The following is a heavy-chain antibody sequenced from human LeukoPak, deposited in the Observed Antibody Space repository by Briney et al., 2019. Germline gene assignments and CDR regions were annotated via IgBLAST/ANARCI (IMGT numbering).Heavy chain of an antibody. CDR2: INHSGST. J-gene: IGHJ3*02. V-gene: IGHV4-34*01. CDR3: ARGNDDAFDI. Sequence: WVRKAPGKGLEWIGEINHSGSTNYNPSLKSRVTISVDTSKNQFSLKLSSVTAADTAVYYCARGNDDAFDIWGQGTMVTVSS.